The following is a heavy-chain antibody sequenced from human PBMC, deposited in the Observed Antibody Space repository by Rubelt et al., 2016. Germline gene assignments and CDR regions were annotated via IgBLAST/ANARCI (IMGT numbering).Heavy chain of an antibody. Sequence: TVSGGSISGYFWSWIRQPPGKGLEWIGYIYYSGSTNYNSSLKSRVTISVDTSKSQFSLHLNSVTPEDTAVYYCARTTGPIDCWGQGTLVTVSS. CDR1: GGSISGYF. J-gene: IGHJ4*02. V-gene: IGHV4-59*12. CDR2: IYYSGST. D-gene: IGHD1-1*01. CDR3: ARTTGPIDC.